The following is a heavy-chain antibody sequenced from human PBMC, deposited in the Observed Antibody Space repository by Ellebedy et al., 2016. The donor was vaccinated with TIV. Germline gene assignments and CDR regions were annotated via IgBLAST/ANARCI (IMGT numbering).Heavy chain of an antibody. J-gene: IGHJ1*01. CDR3: ARGGIVVPSGSFQH. Sequence: SETLSLXXTVSGGSVSSGSYYWSWIRQPPGKGLEWIGYIYYSGSTNYNPSLKSRVTISVDTSKNQFSLKLSSVTAADTAVYYCARGGIVVPSGSFQHWGQGTLVTVSS. V-gene: IGHV4-61*01. CDR1: GGSVSSGSYY. CDR2: IYYSGST. D-gene: IGHD2-2*01.